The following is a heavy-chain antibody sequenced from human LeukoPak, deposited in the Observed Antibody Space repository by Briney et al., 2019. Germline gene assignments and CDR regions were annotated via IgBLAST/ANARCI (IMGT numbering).Heavy chain of an antibody. CDR3: ASWLPSPAGI. CDR1: GYSISSGYY. D-gene: IGHD5-12*01. V-gene: IGHV4-38-2*01. Sequence: SETLSLTCAVSGYSISSGYYWGWIRQPPGKGLEWIGSIYHSGSTYYNPSLKSRVTISVDTSKNQFSLKLSSVSAADTAVYYCASWLPSPAGIWGQGTMITVSS. J-gene: IGHJ3*02. CDR2: IYHSGST.